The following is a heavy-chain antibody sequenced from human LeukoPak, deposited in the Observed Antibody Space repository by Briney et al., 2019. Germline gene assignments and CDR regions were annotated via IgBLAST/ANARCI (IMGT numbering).Heavy chain of an antibody. V-gene: IGHV1-69*06. Sequence: ASVKVSCKASGGTFSSYAISWVRQAPGQGLEWMGGIIPIFGTANYAQKFQGRVTITADKSTSTAYMELSSLRSEDTAVYYCARDSVGSDYFDYWGQGTLVTVSS. D-gene: IGHD2-2*01. CDR3: ARDSVGSDYFDY. CDR1: GGTFSSYA. J-gene: IGHJ4*02. CDR2: IIPIFGTA.